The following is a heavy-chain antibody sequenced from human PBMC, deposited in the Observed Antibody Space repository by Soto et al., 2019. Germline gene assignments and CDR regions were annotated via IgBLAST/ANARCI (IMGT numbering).Heavy chain of an antibody. CDR3: AAAMVTSSYYYYGMDV. V-gene: IGHV1-58*01. J-gene: IGHJ6*02. CDR1: GFTFTSSA. CDR2: IVVGSGNT. Sequence: QMQLVQSGPEVKKPGTSVKVSCKASGFTFTSSAVQWVRQARGQRLEWIGWIVVGSGNTNYAQKFQERVTITRDIXTXXAYLELSSLSSEDTAVYYCAAAMVTSSYYYYGMDVWGQGTTVTVSS. D-gene: IGHD5-18*01.